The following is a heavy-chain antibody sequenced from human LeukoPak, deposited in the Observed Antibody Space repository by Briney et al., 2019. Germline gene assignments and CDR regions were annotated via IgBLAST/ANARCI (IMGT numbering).Heavy chain of an antibody. CDR2: IYYSGST. Sequence: PSETLSLTCTVSGGSISSGGYYWRWIRQHPGKGLEWIGYIYYSGSTYYNPSLKSRVTISVDTSKNQFSLKLSSVTAADTAVYYCARSRYYDSSGYPPLDYWGQGTLVTVSS. J-gene: IGHJ4*02. D-gene: IGHD3-22*01. V-gene: IGHV4-31*03. CDR1: GGSISSGGYY. CDR3: ARSRYYDSSGYPPLDY.